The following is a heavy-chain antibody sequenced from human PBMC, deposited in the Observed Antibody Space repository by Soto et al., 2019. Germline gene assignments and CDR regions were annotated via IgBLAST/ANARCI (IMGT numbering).Heavy chain of an antibody. Sequence: ASVKVSCKASGYTFTSYGISWVRQAPGQGLEWMGWISAYNGNTNYAQKLQGRVTMTTDTSTNTAYMELRSLRSDDTAVYYCATERYRGYQNWFDPWGQGTLVTVSS. CDR2: ISAYNGNT. CDR1: GYTFTSYG. V-gene: IGHV1-18*01. D-gene: IGHD5-12*01. J-gene: IGHJ5*02. CDR3: ATERYRGYQNWFDP.